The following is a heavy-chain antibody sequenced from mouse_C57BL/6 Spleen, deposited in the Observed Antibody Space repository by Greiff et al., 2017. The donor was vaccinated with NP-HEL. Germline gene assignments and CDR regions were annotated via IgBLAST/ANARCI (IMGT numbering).Heavy chain of an antibody. V-gene: IGHV5-4*01. CDR1: GFTFSSYA. CDR2: ISDGGSYT. Sequence: EVHLVESGGGLVKPGGSLKLSCAASGFTFSSYAMSWVRQTPEKRLEWVATISDGGSYTYYPDNVKGRFTISRDNDKNNLYLQMSHLKSEDTAMYYCARDRGWLLPFAYWGQGTLVTVSA. CDR3: ARDRGWLLPFAY. J-gene: IGHJ3*01. D-gene: IGHD2-3*01.